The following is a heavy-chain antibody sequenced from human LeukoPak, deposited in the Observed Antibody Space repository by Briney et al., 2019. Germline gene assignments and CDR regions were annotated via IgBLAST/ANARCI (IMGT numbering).Heavy chain of an antibody. D-gene: IGHD6-13*01. J-gene: IGHJ6*03. Sequence: SQTLSLTCTVSGGSISSGSYYWSWIRQPAGKGLEWIGRIYTSGSTNYNPSLKSRVTISVDTSKNQFSLKLSSVTAADTAVYYCARDYSSSWFYYYSMDVWGKGTTVTVSS. CDR3: ARDYSSSWFYYYSMDV. CDR1: GGSISSGSYY. CDR2: IYTSGST. V-gene: IGHV4-61*02.